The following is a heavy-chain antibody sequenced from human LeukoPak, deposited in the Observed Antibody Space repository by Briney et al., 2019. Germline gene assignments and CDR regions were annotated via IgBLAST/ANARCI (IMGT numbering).Heavy chain of an antibody. CDR3: ARGVSTVY. J-gene: IGHJ4*02. V-gene: IGHV3-64*01. CDR1: GFTFSTYA. Sequence: GGSLRLSCVASGFTFSTYAMHWVRQGPGKGLEYVAVISSSGGTTYYANSVKGRFTISRDNSTKTLYLQMGSLRPEDMAVYYCARGVSTVYWGQGTLVIVSS. D-gene: IGHD4-11*01. CDR2: ISSSGGTT.